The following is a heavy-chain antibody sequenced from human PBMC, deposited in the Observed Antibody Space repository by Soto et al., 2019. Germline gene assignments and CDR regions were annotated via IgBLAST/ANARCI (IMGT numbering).Heavy chain of an antibody. CDR3: ARQGYCSTTAFSTVDY. CDR2: IYPGDSYT. J-gene: IGHJ4*02. D-gene: IGHD2-2*01. Sequence: GESLKISCKGSGYSFTSYWIGWVRQMPGKGLEWLGIIYPGDSYTRYSPPFQGQVTISADKSISTAYLQWNSLKASDTAIYYCARQGYCSTTAFSTVDYWGQGTLVTVSS. V-gene: IGHV5-51*01. CDR1: GYSFTSYW.